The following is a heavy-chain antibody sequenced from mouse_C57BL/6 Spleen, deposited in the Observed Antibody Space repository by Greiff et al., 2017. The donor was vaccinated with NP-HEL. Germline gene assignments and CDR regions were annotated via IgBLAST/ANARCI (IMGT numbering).Heavy chain of an antibody. D-gene: IGHD2-3*01. CDR3: ARGVYDGYYRFAY. Sequence: QVQLQQPGAELVMPGASVKLSCKASGYTFTSYWMHWVKQRPGQGLEWIGEIDPSDSYTNYIQKFKGKSTLTVDKSSSTAYMQLSSLTSEDSAVYYCARGVYDGYYRFAYWGQGTLVTVSA. V-gene: IGHV1-69*01. CDR1: GYTFTSYW. CDR2: IDPSDSYT. J-gene: IGHJ3*01.